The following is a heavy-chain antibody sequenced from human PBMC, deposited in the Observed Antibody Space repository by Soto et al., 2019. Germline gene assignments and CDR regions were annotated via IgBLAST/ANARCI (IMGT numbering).Heavy chain of an antibody. D-gene: IGHD6-19*01. J-gene: IGHJ4*02. CDR2: ISSSGSTI. CDR1: GFTFSDYY. Sequence: PGGSLRLSCAASGFTFSDYYMSWIRQAPGKGLEWVSYISSSGSTIYYADSVKGRFTISRDNAKNSLYLQMNSLRAEDTAVYYCARDRMVVRQWLVGDYFDYWGQGTLVTVSS. CDR3: ARDRMVVRQWLVGDYFDY. V-gene: IGHV3-11*01.